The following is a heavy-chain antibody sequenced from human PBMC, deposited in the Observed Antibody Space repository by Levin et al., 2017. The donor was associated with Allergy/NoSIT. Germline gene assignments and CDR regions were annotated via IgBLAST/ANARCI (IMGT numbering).Heavy chain of an antibody. V-gene: IGHV4-30-4*01. J-gene: IGHJ1*01. CDR1: GGSISSGDYY. Sequence: SETLSLTCTVSGGSISSGDYYWSWIRQPPGKGLEWIGYIYYSGSTYYNPSLKSRVTISVDTSKNQFSLKLSSVTAADTAVYYCAGTYDYGEYFQHWGQGTLVTVSS. D-gene: IGHD4-17*01. CDR3: AGTYDYGEYFQH. CDR2: IYYSGST.